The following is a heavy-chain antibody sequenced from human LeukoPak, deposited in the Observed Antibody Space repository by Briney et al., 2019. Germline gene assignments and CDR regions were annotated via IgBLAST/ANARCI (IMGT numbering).Heavy chain of an antibody. CDR2: IKQDGSEK. CDR1: GFTFTSYW. V-gene: IGHV3-7*01. CDR3: AELGITMIGGV. D-gene: IGHD3-10*02. J-gene: IGHJ6*04. Sequence: GGSLRLSCAASGFTFTSYWMSWVRQAPGKGLEWVANIKQDGSEKYYVDSVKGRFTISRDNAKNSVYLQMNSLRAEDTAVYYCAELGITMIGGVWGKGTTVTISS.